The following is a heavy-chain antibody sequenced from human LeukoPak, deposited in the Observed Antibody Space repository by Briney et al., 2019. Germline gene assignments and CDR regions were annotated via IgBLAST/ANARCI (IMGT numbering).Heavy chain of an antibody. CDR1: GYTFTNYA. Sequence: ASVKVSCKASGYTFTNYAMNWVRQAPGQGLEWMGWIHPSTGNPTYAQGFTGRFVFSLDTSVSTPYLQISSLKAEDTAVYYCARAYQGLGELSLPDYWGQGTLVTVSS. CDR2: IHPSTGNP. J-gene: IGHJ4*02. V-gene: IGHV7-4-1*02. CDR3: ARAYQGLGELSLPDY. D-gene: IGHD3-16*02.